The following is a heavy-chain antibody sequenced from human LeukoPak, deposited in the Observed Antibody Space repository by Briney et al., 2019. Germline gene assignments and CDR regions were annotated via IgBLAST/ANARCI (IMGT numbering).Heavy chain of an antibody. CDR2: ISGSGGST. J-gene: IGHJ4*02. CDR1: GFTFSSYA. V-gene: IGHV3-23*01. Sequence: GGSLSLSCAASGFTFSSYAMSWVRQAPGKGLEWVSAISGSGGSTYYADSVKGRFTISRDNSKNTLYLQMNSLRAEDTAVYYCAKTQWLVHPLPYYFDYWGQGTLVTVSS. D-gene: IGHD6-19*01. CDR3: AKTQWLVHPLPYYFDY.